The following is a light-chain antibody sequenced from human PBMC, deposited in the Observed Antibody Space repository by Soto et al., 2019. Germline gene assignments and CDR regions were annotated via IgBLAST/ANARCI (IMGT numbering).Light chain of an antibody. CDR3: QQYGSSPAT. V-gene: IGKV3-20*01. J-gene: IGKJ1*01. CDR2: GAS. CDR1: QSVSSSY. Sequence: EIVLTQSPGTLSLSPGEIATLSCRASQSVSSSYLAWYQQKPGQAPRLLIYGASSRATGIPDRFSGSGSGTDFTLTISGLEPEDFAVYYCQQYGSSPATFGQGTKVEIK.